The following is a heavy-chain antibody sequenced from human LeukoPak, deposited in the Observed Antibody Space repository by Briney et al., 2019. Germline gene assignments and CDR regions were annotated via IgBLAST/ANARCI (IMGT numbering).Heavy chain of an antibody. D-gene: IGHD2-2*02. J-gene: IGHJ4*02. CDR3: ARGTRDCGSASCYNY. CDR1: GYTFTSYD. V-gene: IGHV1-8*01. CDR2: MNPNSGNT. Sequence: GASVKVSCKASGYTFTSYDINWVRQVTGQGLEWMGWMNPNSGNTGYAQKFQGRVSMTRSTSISTAFMELSSLMFDDTAVYYCARGTRDCGSASCYNYWGQGTLVTVSS.